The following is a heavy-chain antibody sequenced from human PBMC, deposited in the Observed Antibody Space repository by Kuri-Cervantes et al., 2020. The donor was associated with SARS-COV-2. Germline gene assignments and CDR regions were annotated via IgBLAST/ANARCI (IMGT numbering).Heavy chain of an antibody. V-gene: IGHV3-30*03. CDR2: ISYDGSNK. CDR1: GFTFSSYG. J-gene: IGHJ4*02. Sequence: LSLTCAASGFTFSSYGMHWVRQAPGKGLEWVAVISYDGSNKYYADSVKGRFTISRDNSKNTLYLQMNSLRAEDTAVYYCARVRVPDKYDSSGYYVYWGQGTLVTVSS. D-gene: IGHD3-22*01. CDR3: ARVRVPDKYDSSGYYVY.